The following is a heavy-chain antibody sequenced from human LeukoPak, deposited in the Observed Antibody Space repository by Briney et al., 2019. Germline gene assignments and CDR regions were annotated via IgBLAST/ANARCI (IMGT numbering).Heavy chain of an antibody. CDR3: ARSERYGSGSYYNLDY. Sequence: GASVKVSCKASGGTFSSYAISWVRQAPGQGLEWMGGIIPIFGTANYAQKFQGRVTITADESTNTAYMELSSLRSEDTAVYYCARSERYGSGSYYNLDYWGQGTLVTVSS. CDR1: GGTFSSYA. J-gene: IGHJ4*02. CDR2: IIPIFGTA. V-gene: IGHV1-69*13. D-gene: IGHD3-10*01.